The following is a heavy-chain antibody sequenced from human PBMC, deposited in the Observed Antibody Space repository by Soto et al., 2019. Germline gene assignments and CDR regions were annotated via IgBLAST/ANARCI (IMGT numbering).Heavy chain of an antibody. Sequence: EVQLLESGGGLVQPGGSLRLSCAASGFTFSTYAMSWVRQAPGKGLEWVSAISGSGGITYYADSVKGRFTISRDNSKNTLYLQVNSLRAEDTGVYYCAKVYYNFWSGYDYWGQGALVTVSS. CDR3: AKVYYNFWSGYDY. J-gene: IGHJ4*02. D-gene: IGHD3-3*01. CDR1: GFTFSTYA. CDR2: ISGSGGIT. V-gene: IGHV3-23*01.